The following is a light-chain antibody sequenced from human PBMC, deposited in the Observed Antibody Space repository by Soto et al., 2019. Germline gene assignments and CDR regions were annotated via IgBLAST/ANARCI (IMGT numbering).Light chain of an antibody. CDR3: QQYNNWPRT. CDR2: LAS. V-gene: IGKV4-1*01. Sequence: DVVMTQSPGSLAVSLGERATINCKSSQPLFYGSSDRNYLAWYQQKPGQPPKLLISLASTRESGVPDRFSGAGSGTDFTLTISDLQAEDVAVYYCQQYNNWPRTFGQGTKVEVK. CDR1: QPLFYGSSDRNY. J-gene: IGKJ1*01.